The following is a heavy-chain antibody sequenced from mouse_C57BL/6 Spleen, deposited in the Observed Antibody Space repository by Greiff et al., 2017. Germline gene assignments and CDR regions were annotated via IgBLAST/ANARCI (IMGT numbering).Heavy chain of an antibody. CDR3: AKGCYGEGGCDY. J-gene: IGHJ2*01. CDR1: GYTFTDYE. CDR2: IYPETGGT. Sequence: QVQLQQSGAELVRPGASVTLSCKASGYTFTDYEMHWVKQTPVHGLEWIGAIYPETGGTAYNQKFKGQAILTADKSSSTAYMELRSLTSEDSADYYCAKGCYGEGGCDYWGQGTTLTVSS. D-gene: IGHD2-13*01. V-gene: IGHV1-15*01.